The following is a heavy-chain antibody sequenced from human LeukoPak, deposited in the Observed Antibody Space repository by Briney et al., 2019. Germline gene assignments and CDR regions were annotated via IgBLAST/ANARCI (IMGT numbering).Heavy chain of an antibody. Sequence: PGGSLRLSCAASGIILSSYWMSWVRQAPGKGLEWVANIKQDGSEKYYVDSVKGRFTISSDNAKNSLYLQMNSLRAEDTAVYHCARDQAYYYDDSGYYDEDFFDYWGQGTLVTVSS. D-gene: IGHD3-22*01. CDR1: GIILSSYW. CDR2: IKQDGSEK. V-gene: IGHV3-7*01. J-gene: IGHJ4*02. CDR3: ARDQAYYYDDSGYYDEDFFDY.